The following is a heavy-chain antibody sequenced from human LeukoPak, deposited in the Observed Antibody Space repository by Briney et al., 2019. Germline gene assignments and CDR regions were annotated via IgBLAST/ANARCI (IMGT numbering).Heavy chain of an antibody. Sequence: SETLSLTCTVSGGSISSYYWSWIRQPPGKGLEWIGYIYYSGSTNYNPSLKSRVTISVDTSKNQFSLKLSSVTAADAAVYYCAREPSSHASDIWGQGTMVTVSS. V-gene: IGHV4-59*01. CDR3: AREPSSHASDI. CDR1: GGSISSYY. CDR2: IYYSGST. D-gene: IGHD6-6*01. J-gene: IGHJ3*02.